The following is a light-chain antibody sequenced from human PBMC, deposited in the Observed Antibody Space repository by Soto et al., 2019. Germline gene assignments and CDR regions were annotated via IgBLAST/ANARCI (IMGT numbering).Light chain of an antibody. Sequence: QSALTQPRSVSGSPGQSVTISCTGTGSDVGGYNYVSWYQQHPGKAPKLMIYDVNKRPSGVPGRFSGSKSGNTASLTMSGLQDEDAADYYCCSYAGSYTRVFGGGTTLTVL. V-gene: IGLV2-11*01. CDR2: DVN. J-gene: IGLJ3*02. CDR1: GSDVGGYNY. CDR3: CSYAGSYTRV.